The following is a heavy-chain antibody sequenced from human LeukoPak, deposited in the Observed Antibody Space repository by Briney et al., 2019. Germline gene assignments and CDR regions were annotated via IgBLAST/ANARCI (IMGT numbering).Heavy chain of an antibody. CDR3: ARGMSLWNGDS. D-gene: IGHD1-1*01. Sequence: GGSLRLSCAVSGFTFSTEWMTWVRQAPGKGLEWVANIKPDGSDKYYVDSVKGRFTISRDNAKNSLYLQMNTLRAEDTAVYYCARGMSLWNGDSWGQGTLVSVSS. CDR2: IKPDGSDK. CDR1: GFTFSTEW. V-gene: IGHV3-7*01. J-gene: IGHJ4*02.